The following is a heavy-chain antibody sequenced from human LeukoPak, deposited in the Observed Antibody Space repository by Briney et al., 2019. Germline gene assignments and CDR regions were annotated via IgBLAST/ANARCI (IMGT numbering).Heavy chain of an antibody. D-gene: IGHD4-17*01. V-gene: IGHV4-30-2*01. CDR1: GGSISSGGHY. Sequence: SQTLSLTCTVSGGSISSGGHYWSWIRQPPGKGLEWIGEINHSGSTNYNPSLKSRVTISVDTSKNQFSLKLSSVTAADTAVYYCARDNGDYAADYWGQGTLVTVSS. J-gene: IGHJ4*02. CDR2: INHSGST. CDR3: ARDNGDYAADY.